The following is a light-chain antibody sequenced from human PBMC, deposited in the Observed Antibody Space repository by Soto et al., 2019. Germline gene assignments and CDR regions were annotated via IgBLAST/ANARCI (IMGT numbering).Light chain of an antibody. Sequence: EIVLTQYPATLSLSPGVSFTLSFRTSQSVSGYLAWYQQKPGQAPRLLIFDTFNRATGIPARFSGSGSGTDFTLTISSLEPEDSAVYYCHQRSSRPLNFGGGTKVDIK. CDR1: QSVSGY. CDR3: HQRSSRPLN. CDR2: DTF. J-gene: IGKJ4*01. V-gene: IGKV3-11*01.